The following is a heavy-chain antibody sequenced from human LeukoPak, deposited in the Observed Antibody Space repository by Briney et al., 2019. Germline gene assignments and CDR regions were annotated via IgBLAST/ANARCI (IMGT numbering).Heavy chain of an antibody. CDR2: IYTSGST. Sequence: SETLSLTCTVSGGSISSYYWSWIRQPPGKGLEWIGYIYTSGSTNYNPSLKSRVTISVDTSKSQFSLKLSSVTAADTAVYYCARMYYDYVWGSYMHGYFDYWGQGTLVTVSS. CDR3: ARMYYDYVWGSYMHGYFDY. J-gene: IGHJ4*02. V-gene: IGHV4-4*09. CDR1: GGSISSYY. D-gene: IGHD3-16*01.